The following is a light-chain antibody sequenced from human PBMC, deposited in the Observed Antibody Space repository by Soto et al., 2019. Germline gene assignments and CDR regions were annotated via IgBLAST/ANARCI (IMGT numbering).Light chain of an antibody. CDR1: QSVSNY. CDR3: QQYGSSPVT. CDR2: EAS. Sequence: EIVLTQSPATLSESPAARATLSCRASQSVSNYLVWYQQKPGQAPRLLIYEASNRATGIPARFSGSGSGTDFTLTISRLEPEDFAVYYCQQYGSSPVTFGQGTKVDI. J-gene: IGKJ1*01. V-gene: IGKV3-20*01.